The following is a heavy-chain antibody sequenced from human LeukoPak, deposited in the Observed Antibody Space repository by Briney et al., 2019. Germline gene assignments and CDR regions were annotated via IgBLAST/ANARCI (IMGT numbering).Heavy chain of an antibody. Sequence: GGSLRLSCAASGFSVSSNYVSWVRQAPGEGVVWVSALYSGGTTHYADSVKGRFTISRDNSKNTLYLQMNSLRVEDTAVYYCARQVGAITLFEHWGQGTLVTVSS. V-gene: IGHV3-53*01. CDR1: GFSVSSNY. D-gene: IGHD1-26*01. CDR2: LYSGGTT. CDR3: ARQVGAITLFEH. J-gene: IGHJ4*02.